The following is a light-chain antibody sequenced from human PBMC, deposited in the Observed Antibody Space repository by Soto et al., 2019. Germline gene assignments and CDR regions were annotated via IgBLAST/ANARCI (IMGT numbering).Light chain of an antibody. CDR1: RSVSNNY. J-gene: IGKJ1*01. CDR2: GAS. Sequence: EIVLTQSPGTLSLSPGERATLSCRASRSVSNNYVAWYQRKPGQAPRLLIYGASSRATDIPRRFSGSGSGTDFTLTITRLVPEDFAVYYCQQYGSSPPTFGQGTKVESK. V-gene: IGKV3-20*01. CDR3: QQYGSSPPT.